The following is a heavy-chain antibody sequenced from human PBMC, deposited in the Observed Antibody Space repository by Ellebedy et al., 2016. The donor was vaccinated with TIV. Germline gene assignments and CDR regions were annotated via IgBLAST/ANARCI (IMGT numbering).Heavy chain of an antibody. D-gene: IGHD4-23*01. CDR3: ARQLRWSAPFDY. CDR1: GGSISSYS. Sequence: MPSETLSLTCTVSGGSISSYSWSWIRQPPGKGLEWIGYMFNGGSAIYNPSLKSRVTISLDTSKNQFSLKLTSLTAADTAVYYCARQLRWSAPFDYWGQGTLVTVSS. V-gene: IGHV4-59*08. CDR2: MFNGGSA. J-gene: IGHJ4*02.